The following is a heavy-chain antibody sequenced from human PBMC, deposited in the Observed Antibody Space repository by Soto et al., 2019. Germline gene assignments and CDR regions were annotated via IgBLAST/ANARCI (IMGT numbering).Heavy chain of an antibody. J-gene: IGHJ3*02. CDR2: ISGSGGST. Sequence: LRLSCAASGFTFSSYAMSWVRQAPGKGLEWVSAISGSGGSTYYADSVKGRFTISRDNSKNTLYLQMNSLRAEDTAVYYCAKDPIVVVVAPADIWGQGTMVTVSS. CDR1: GFTFSSYA. V-gene: IGHV3-23*01. CDR3: AKDPIVVVVAPADI. D-gene: IGHD2-15*01.